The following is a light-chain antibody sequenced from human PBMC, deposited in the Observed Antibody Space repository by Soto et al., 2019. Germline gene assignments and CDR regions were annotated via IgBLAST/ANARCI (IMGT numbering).Light chain of an antibody. J-gene: IGLJ7*01. CDR2: EVT. CDR1: SSDVGGYNY. V-gene: IGLV2-8*01. CDR3: SSYAASNNFYFV. Sequence: QSVLTQPPSASGSPGQSVTISCTGTSSDVGGYNYVSWYQQYPGRAPKLMIYEVTKRPSGVPDRFSVSKSGNTASLTVSGLPAEDEADYYCSSYAASNNFYFVFGGGTQLTVL.